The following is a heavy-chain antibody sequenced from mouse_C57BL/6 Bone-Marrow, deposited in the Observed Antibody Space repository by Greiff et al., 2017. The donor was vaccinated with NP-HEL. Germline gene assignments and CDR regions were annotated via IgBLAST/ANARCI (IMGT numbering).Heavy chain of an antibody. CDR2: ISAGGSYT. CDR3: VRDGSPFAY. CDR1: GFTFSSYA. J-gene: IGHJ3*01. V-gene: IGHV5-4*01. Sequence: EVMLVESGGGLVKPGGSLKLSCAASGFTFSSYAMSWVRQTPEKRLEWVATISAGGSYTYYPDNVTGRFPISRDNAKNNRNLQMSHLKSEDTAMDYCVRDGSPFAYWGQGTLVTVSA. D-gene: IGHD1-1*01.